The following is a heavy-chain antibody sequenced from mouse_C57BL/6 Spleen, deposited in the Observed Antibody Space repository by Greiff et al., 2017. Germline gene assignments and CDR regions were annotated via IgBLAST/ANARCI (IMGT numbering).Heavy chain of an antibody. CDR2: IDPEDGET. CDR1: GFNIKDYY. D-gene: IGHD1-1*01. J-gene: IGHJ1*03. Sequence: VQLQESGAELVKPGASVKLSCTASGFNIKDYYMHWVKQRTEQGLEWIGRIDPEDGETKYALNFQGKATITADTSSNTAYLQLSSLTSEDTAVYYCARPVYGSSGGYFDVGGTGTTVTVSS. CDR3: ARPVYGSSGGYFDV. V-gene: IGHV14-2*01.